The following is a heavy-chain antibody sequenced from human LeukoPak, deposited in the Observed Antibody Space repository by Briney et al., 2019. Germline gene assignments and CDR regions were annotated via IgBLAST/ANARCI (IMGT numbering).Heavy chain of an antibody. CDR1: GFSLSAYW. J-gene: IGHJ4*02. CDR2: INRDGSQK. D-gene: IGHD2-15*01. Sequence: PGGSLRLSCAASGFSLSAYWMTWVRQAPGKGLEWVANINRDGSQKNHVDSVKGRFTISRDNAKNSLYLQMNSLTAEDTAVYYCARDNTYCSGSRCYDRFDSRRQATLAAVPS. CDR3: ARDNTYCSGSRCYDRFDS. V-gene: IGHV3-7*01.